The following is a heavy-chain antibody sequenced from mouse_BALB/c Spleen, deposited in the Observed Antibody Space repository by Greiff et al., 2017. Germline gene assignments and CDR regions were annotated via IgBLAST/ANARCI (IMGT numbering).Heavy chain of an antibody. J-gene: IGHJ4*01. CDR1: GYSITSGYY. CDR2: ISYDGSN. D-gene: IGHD1-1*01. Sequence: EVHLVESGPGLVKPSQSLSLTCSVTGYSITSGYYWNWIRQFPGNKLEWMGYISYDGSNNYNPSLKNRISITRDTSKNQFFLKLNSVTTEDTATYYCAREPIYYYGSSYAMDYWGQGTSVTVSS. V-gene: IGHV3-6*02. CDR3: AREPIYYYGSSYAMDY.